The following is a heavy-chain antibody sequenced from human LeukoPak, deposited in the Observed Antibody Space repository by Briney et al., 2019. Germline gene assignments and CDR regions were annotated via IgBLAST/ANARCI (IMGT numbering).Heavy chain of an antibody. D-gene: IGHD3-10*01. Sequence: GASVKVSCKASGYTFTSYDINWVRQATGQGLEWMGWMNPNSGNTGYAQKFQGRVTMTRDTSISTAYMELSRLRSDDTAVYYCARTTLMVRGVNWFDPWGQGTLVTVSS. J-gene: IGHJ5*02. V-gene: IGHV1-8*02. CDR2: MNPNSGNT. CDR3: ARTTLMVRGVNWFDP. CDR1: GYTFTSYD.